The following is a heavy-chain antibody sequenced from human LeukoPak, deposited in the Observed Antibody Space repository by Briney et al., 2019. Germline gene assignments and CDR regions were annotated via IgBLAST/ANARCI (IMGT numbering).Heavy chain of an antibody. D-gene: IGHD3-10*01. Sequence: PGGSLRLSCSASQFTFFYYAMTWVRQAPGKGLEWFSGIGGSGDYTYYADSVKGRFTISRDNSKNTLYLQLNSLRVEDTAVYYCAKEIYAYGSRGFDYWGQGTLVTVSS. CDR1: QFTFFYYA. V-gene: IGHV3-23*01. CDR3: AKEIYAYGSRGFDY. J-gene: IGHJ4*02. CDR2: IGGSGDYT.